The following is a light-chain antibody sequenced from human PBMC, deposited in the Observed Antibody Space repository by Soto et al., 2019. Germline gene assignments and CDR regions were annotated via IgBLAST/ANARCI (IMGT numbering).Light chain of an antibody. CDR1: QSISNY. CDR3: QQNYKTLET. V-gene: IGKV1-39*01. Sequence: DIQMTQSPSSLPASVGDRVTITCRASQSISNYLNWYQQKPGKAPKLMIYAASSLQSGVPSRFSGSGSGTDFTLTIASLQPEDFATYFCQQNYKTLETFGQGTKVEIK. CDR2: AAS. J-gene: IGKJ1*01.